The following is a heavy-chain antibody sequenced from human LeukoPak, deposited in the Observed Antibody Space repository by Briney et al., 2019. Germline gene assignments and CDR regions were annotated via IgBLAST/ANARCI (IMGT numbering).Heavy chain of an antibody. Sequence: PSETLSLTCTVSGGSINSHSYYWGWIPNFPGKGLDWIGSVYYDGTSYSNPSLKTRVGVFVDTSSDQFSLDLDFVTAADSALYYCVRHISANTGYFDSCGQGTLVSVSS. CDR2: VYYDGTS. CDR1: GGSINSHSYY. CDR3: VRHISANTGYFDS. V-gene: IGHV4-39*01. J-gene: IGHJ4*02.